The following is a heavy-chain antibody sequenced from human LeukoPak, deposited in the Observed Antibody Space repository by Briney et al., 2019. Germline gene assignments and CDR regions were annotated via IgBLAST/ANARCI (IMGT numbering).Heavy chain of an antibody. CDR3: ARALQLAPSDV. D-gene: IGHD6-13*01. Sequence: PGESLRLSCAASGFTFSSYSMNWVRQAPGKGLEWVSSISSSSSYIYYADSVKGRFTISRDNAKNSLYLQMNSLRAEDTAVYYCARALQLAPSDVWGKGTTVTVSS. V-gene: IGHV3-21*01. CDR1: GFTFSSYS. CDR2: ISSSSSYI. J-gene: IGHJ6*04.